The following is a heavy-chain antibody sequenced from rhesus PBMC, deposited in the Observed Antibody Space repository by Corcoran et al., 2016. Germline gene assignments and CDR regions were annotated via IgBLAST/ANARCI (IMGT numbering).Heavy chain of an antibody. V-gene: IGHV4-122*02. CDR2: ITYSGST. CDR1: GYSISSGYY. J-gene: IGHJ4*01. Sequence: QVQLQESGPGLVKPSETLSLTCAVSGYSISSGYYWSWIRQHPGKGLEWIGYITYSGSTTSTPPLNVRVPISGVTSKNQFSLKLSSVTAADTAVYYCAREYYGSSPDYWGQGVLVTVSS. D-gene: IGHD4-29*01. CDR3: AREYYGSSPDY.